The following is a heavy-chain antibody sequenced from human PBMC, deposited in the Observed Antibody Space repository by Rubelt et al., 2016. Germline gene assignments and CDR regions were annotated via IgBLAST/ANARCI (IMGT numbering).Heavy chain of an antibody. CDR1: GFTFSSYA. J-gene: IGHJ4*02. D-gene: IGHD6-13*01. V-gene: IGHV3-23*01. CDR2: ISGSGGST. Sequence: EVQLLESGGGLVQPGGSLRLSCAASGFTFSSYAMSWVRQAPGKGLEWVSAISGSGGSTYYADSVKGRFTISRDNAKNSLYLQMNSLRAEDTAVYYCARANAAAGSFLAYWGQGTLVTVSS. CDR3: ARANAAAGSFLAY.